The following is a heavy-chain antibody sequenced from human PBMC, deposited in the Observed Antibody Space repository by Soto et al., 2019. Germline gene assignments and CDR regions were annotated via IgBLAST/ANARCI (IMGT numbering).Heavy chain of an antibody. CDR1: GFTFSSYA. CDR3: AKDPLYRPNYFDY. D-gene: IGHD2-2*01. Sequence: GGSLRLSCAASGFTFSSYAMSWVRQAPGKGLEWVSAISGSGGSTYYADSAKGRFTISRDNSKNTLYLQMNSLRAEDTAVYYCAKDPLYRPNYFDYWGQGTLVTVSS. V-gene: IGHV3-23*01. CDR2: ISGSGGST. J-gene: IGHJ4*02.